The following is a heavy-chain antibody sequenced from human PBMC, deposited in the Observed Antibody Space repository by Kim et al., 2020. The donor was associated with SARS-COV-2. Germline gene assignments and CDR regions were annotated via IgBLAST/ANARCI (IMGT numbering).Heavy chain of an antibody. Sequence: NPSLESRVNISGDTSKNQYSRKLSSVTAADTAVYYCARDLGGSSWHGMDVWGQGTTVTVSS. V-gene: IGHV4-59*01. D-gene: IGHD6-13*01. CDR3: ARDLGGSSWHGMDV. J-gene: IGHJ6*02.